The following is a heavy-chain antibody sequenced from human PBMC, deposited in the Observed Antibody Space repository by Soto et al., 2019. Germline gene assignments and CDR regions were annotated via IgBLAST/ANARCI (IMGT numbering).Heavy chain of an antibody. J-gene: IGHJ4*02. CDR1: GGTFSSYA. CDR2: IIPIFGTA. Sequence: SVKVSCKASGGTFSSYAISWVRQAPGQGLEWMGGIIPIFGTANYAQKFQGRVTITADKSTSTAYMELSSLRSEDTAVYYCARSSFYCSSTSCLYYFDYWGQGTLVTVSS. D-gene: IGHD2-2*01. CDR3: ARSSFYCSSTSCLYYFDY. V-gene: IGHV1-69*06.